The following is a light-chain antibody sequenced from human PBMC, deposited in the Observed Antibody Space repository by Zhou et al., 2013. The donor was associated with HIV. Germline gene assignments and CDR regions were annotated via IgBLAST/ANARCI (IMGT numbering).Light chain of an antibody. CDR2: GAS. V-gene: IGKV1-27*01. CDR3: QQSYNIPRT. CDR1: EGINHY. Sequence: DIQMTQSPSSLSASVGDRVTITCRASEGINHYLAWYQQKPGKVPELLIYGASTLHSGVPSRFSGSGSGTHFTLTISSLQPEDVATYYCQQSYNIPRTFGQGTKLEIK. J-gene: IGKJ2*01.